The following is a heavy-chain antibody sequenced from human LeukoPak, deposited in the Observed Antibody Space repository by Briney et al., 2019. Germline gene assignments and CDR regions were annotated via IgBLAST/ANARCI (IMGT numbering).Heavy chain of an antibody. D-gene: IGHD4-11*01. Sequence: GGSLRLSCAASGFIFSSYAMTWVRQAPGKGLEWVSAISGSGGSTYYADSVKGRFTISRDNSKKTLYLQMNSLRAEDTAVYYCAKCYSNYGNYYFCMDVWGQGTTVTVSS. CDR1: GFIFSSYA. V-gene: IGHV3-23*01. CDR3: AKCYSNYGNYYFCMDV. J-gene: IGHJ6*02. CDR2: ISGSGGST.